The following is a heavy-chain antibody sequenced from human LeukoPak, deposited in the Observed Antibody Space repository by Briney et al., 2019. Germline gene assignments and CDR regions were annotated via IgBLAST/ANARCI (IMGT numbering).Heavy chain of an antibody. D-gene: IGHD3-10*01. CDR2: INHSGST. V-gene: IGHV4-34*01. CDR1: GGSFSGYY. Sequence: KPSETLSLTCAVYGGSFSGYYWSWIRQPPGKGLEWIGEINHSGSTNYNPSLKSRVTISEDTSKNQLSLRLSSVTAADTAVYYCAISLEVRGVINAYWGQGTLVTVSS. J-gene: IGHJ4*02. CDR3: AISLEVRGVINAY.